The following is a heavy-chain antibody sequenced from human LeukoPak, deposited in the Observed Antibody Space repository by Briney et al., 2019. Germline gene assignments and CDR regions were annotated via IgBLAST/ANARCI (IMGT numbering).Heavy chain of an antibody. CDR3: ARGSAGYYYYYMDG. CDR2: IYYSGST. CDR1: GGSISSSSYY. J-gene: IGHJ6*03. V-gene: IGHV4-39*01. Sequence: PSETLSLTCTVSGGSISSSSYYWGWIRQPPGKGLEWIGSIYYSGSTYYNPSLKSRVTISVDTSKNQFSLKLSSVTAADTAVYYCARGSAGYYYYYMDGWGKGTTVTDSS.